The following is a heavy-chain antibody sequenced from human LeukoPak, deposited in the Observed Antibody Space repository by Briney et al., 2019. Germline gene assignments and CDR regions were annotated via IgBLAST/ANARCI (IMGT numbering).Heavy chain of an antibody. D-gene: IGHD6-25*01. V-gene: IGHV4-59*08. J-gene: IGHJ4*02. CDR3: ARHSAVPHYFDY. CDR1: GDSISIYY. Sequence: SETLSLTCTVSGDSISIYYWSWIRQPPGKGLEWIGYIYYSGSTNYNPSLKSRVTISVDTSKNQFSLKLTSVTAADTALYYCARHSAVPHYFDYWRQGTLVSVSS. CDR2: IYYSGST.